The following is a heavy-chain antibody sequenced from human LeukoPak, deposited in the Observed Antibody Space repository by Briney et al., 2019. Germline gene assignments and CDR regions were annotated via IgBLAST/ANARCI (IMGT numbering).Heavy chain of an antibody. D-gene: IGHD2-2*01. V-gene: IGHV4-59*01. CDR2: IYYSGNT. J-gene: IGHJ4*02. CDR3: ARSRKYQLPRFDY. Sequence: SETLSLTCTVSGGSISSYYWSWIRQPPGKGLEWIGYIYYSGNTNYNPSLKSRVTISVDTSKSQSSLKLSSVTAADTAVYYCARSRKYQLPRFDYWGQGTLVTVSS. CDR1: GGSISSYY.